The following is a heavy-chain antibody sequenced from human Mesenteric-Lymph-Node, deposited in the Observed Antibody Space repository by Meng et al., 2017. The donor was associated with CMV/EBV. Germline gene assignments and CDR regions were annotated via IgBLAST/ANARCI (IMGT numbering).Heavy chain of an antibody. D-gene: IGHD3-3*01. V-gene: IGHV3-74*01. J-gene: IGHJ4*02. CDR1: GFTFSKYG. CDR3: GDFEAG. Sequence: GGSLRLSCAASGFTFSKYGMHWVRHAPGKGLVWVSSIKNDGTFTAYADSVKGRFTVSRDNAKDTVYLQMNSLTVEDAAVYYCGDFEAGWGQGTLVTVSS. CDR2: IKNDGTFT.